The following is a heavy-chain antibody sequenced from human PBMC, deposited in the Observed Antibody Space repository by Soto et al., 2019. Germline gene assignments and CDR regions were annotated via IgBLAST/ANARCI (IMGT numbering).Heavy chain of an antibody. V-gene: IGHV3-23*01. D-gene: IGHD1-26*01. CDR2: FSGSGGHI. CDR3: AKGPRWRVGPHARGV. CDR1: GFAFSTHA. J-gene: IGHJ6*04. Sequence: LRLSCVASGFAFSTHAMSWVRQAPGKGLEWVSTFSGSGGHIYYAEYVQGRLTISRDDCKNTLYLQMNSLRVVDTAVYYCAKGPRWRVGPHARGVWGKGTTCTVAS.